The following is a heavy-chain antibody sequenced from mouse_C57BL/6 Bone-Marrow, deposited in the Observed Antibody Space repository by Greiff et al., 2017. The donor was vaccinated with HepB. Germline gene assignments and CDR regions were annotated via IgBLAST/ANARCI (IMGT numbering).Heavy chain of an antibody. V-gene: IGHV5-16*01. J-gene: IGHJ4*01. Sequence: EVQRVESEGGLVQPGSSMKLSCTASGFTFSDYYMAWVRQVPEKGLEWVATINYDGSSTYYLDSLKSRFIISRDNAKNILYLQMSSLKSEDTATYYCARDRDYWAMDYWGQGTSVTVSS. CDR3: ARDRDYWAMDY. D-gene: IGHD3-1*01. CDR1: GFTFSDYY. CDR2: INYDGSST.